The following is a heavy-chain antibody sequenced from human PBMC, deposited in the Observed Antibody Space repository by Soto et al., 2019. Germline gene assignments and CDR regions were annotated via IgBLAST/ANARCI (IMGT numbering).Heavy chain of an antibody. D-gene: IGHD6-13*01. CDR2: IYPGDSDT. V-gene: IGHV5-51*01. CDR3: AISSVASAGFDY. Sequence: GESLKISCKGSGYRFTSYWIGWVRQMPGKGLEWMGIIYPGDSDTRYSPSLQGQVTISADNSISTAYLQWRSLKASDTAMYFCAISSVASAGFDYWGQGKMVTVS. CDR1: GYRFTSYW. J-gene: IGHJ4*02.